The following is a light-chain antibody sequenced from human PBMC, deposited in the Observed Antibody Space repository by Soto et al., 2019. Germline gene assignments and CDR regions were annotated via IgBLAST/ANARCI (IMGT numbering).Light chain of an antibody. CDR3: AAWDGNLKGWL. Sequence: LTQPPSASGTPGQRVTISCSGDTSNIGSQTVNWYQQFPGTAPRLLVYSDDQWPSGVPDRFSGSKSGTSASLAINGLQSEDEATYYCAAWDGNLKGWLFGGGTKVTVL. J-gene: IGLJ6*01. CDR1: TSNIGSQT. CDR2: SDD. V-gene: IGLV1-44*01.